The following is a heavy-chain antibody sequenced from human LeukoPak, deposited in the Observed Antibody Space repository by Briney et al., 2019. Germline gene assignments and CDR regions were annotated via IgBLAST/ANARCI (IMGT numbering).Heavy chain of an antibody. J-gene: IGHJ4*02. CDR3: AREVDGDYVDY. CDR1: GGSFSGYY. Sequence: PSETLSLTCAVYGGSFSGYYWSWIRQPPGKGLEWIGEINHSGSTNYNPSLKSRVTISVDTSKNQFSLKLSSVTAADTAVYYCAREVDGDYVDYWGQGTLVTVSS. V-gene: IGHV4-34*01. CDR2: INHSGST. D-gene: IGHD4-17*01.